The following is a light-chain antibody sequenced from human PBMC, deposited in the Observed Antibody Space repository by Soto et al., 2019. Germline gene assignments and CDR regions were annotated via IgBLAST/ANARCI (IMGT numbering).Light chain of an antibody. Sequence: QSPLTQPTSASLSPGQRVTISCSVSSSNIGSRAVNWYHQLPGTAPKLLIYSNDQRPSGVPDRFSGSKSGTSASLAISGLQSEDEADYYCAAWDDSLNGRVFGTGTKVTVL. CDR2: SND. CDR3: AAWDDSLNGRV. J-gene: IGLJ1*01. CDR1: SSNIGSRA. V-gene: IGLV1-44*01.